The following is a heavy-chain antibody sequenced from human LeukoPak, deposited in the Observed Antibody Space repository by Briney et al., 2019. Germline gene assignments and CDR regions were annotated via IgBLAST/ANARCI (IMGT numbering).Heavy chain of an antibody. J-gene: IGHJ6*03. CDR3: AKDSWGGGNCMDV. CDR2: ISGNDYTT. D-gene: IGHD2-15*01. V-gene: IGHV3-23*01. CDR1: GFTFRSFA. Sequence: PGGSLRLSCAASGFTFRSFAMSWVRQAPGKGLEWLSEISGNDYTTYYADSVKGRFTISRDNPKSTLYLQMNSLRAEDTAVYFCAKDSWGGGNCMDVWGKGTTVTVSS.